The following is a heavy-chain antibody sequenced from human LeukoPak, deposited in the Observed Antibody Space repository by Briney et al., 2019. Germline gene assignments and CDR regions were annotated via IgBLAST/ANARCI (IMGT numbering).Heavy chain of an antibody. D-gene: IGHD3-10*02. Sequence: SETLSLTCAVYGGSFSGYYWSWIRQPPGKGLEWIGEIYHSGSTDYNPSLKSRVTISVDTSKNQFSLKLSSVTAADTAVYYCARVMVTMFPLFDYWGQGTLVTVSS. V-gene: IGHV4-34*01. J-gene: IGHJ4*02. CDR2: IYHSGST. CDR3: ARVMVTMFPLFDY. CDR1: GGSFSGYY.